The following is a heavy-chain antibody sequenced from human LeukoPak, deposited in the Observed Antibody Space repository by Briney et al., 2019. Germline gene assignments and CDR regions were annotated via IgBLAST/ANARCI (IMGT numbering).Heavy chain of an antibody. CDR1: GYTFTDYY. CDR2: INPNSGGT. V-gene: IGHV1-2*02. CDR3: AKVGSNGYYYLNFDS. D-gene: IGHD3-22*01. J-gene: IGHJ4*02. Sequence: ASVKVSCKASGYTFTDYYMHWVRQAPGHGLERMGWINPNSGGTDYAQNFQGRVTMTRDTSINTAYMEVSRLTSDDTAVYYCAKVGSNGYYYLNFDSWGQGTLVTVSS.